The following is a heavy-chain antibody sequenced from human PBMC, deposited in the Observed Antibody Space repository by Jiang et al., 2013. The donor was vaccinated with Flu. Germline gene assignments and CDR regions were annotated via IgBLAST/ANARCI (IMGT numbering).Heavy chain of an antibody. CDR2: IKQGGSEK. J-gene: IGHJ4*02. V-gene: IGHV3-7*03. D-gene: IGHD3-10*01. CDR1: GFTSSSYW. Sequence: VQLVESGGGLVQPGGSLRLSCAASGFTSSSYWMSWVRQAPGKGLEWVANIKQGGSEKYYVDSVKGRFTISRDNAKNSLYLQMNSLRAEDTAVYYCASGPALWYDYWGQGTLVTVSS. CDR3: ASGPALWYDY.